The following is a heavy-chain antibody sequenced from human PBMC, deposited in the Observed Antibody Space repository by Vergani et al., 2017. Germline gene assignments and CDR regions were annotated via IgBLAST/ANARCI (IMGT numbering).Heavy chain of an antibody. V-gene: IGHV3-30*18. CDR2: ISFDGTNE. D-gene: IGHD1-26*01. J-gene: IGHJ4*02. CDR1: GFALNRHA. CDR3: AKGSIVGASFEDY. Sequence: QVQLVESGGGVVQPGTSLRLSCVVSGFALNRHAMYWVRQAPGKGLEWVVGISFDGTNEYYPDLVKGRFTISRDIAKNTLYLQVNSLRAEDTAVYYCAKGSIVGASFEDYWGQGTLVTVSS.